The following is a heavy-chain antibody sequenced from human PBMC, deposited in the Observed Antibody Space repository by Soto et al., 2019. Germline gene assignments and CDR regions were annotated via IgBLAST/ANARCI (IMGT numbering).Heavy chain of an antibody. CDR3: ATSNSFDGYIYQYYFEL. D-gene: IGHD5-18*01. J-gene: IGHJ4*02. V-gene: IGHV4-59*03. CDR1: GRSISSYD. CDR2: IYASGAT. Sequence: SSTXSLTCTVSGRSISSYDVISIRHPPGGTLEWIGYIYASGATTYNPSLESRVTMSVDMPNNEFSLELTSLTAADTAVYYCATSNSFDGYIYQYYFELCGQRPLV.